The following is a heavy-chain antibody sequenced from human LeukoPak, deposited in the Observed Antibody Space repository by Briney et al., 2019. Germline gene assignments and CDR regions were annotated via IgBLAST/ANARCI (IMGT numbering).Heavy chain of an antibody. CDR2: IYYSGST. CDR3: ARCLKAYFDY. J-gene: IGHJ4*02. V-gene: IGHV4-59*01. Sequence: SETLSLTCTVSGGSISSYYWSWIRQPPGKGLEWIGYIYYSGSTNYNPSLKSRVTISVDTSKNQFSLKLSSVTAADTAVYYCARCLKAYFDYWGQGTLDTVSS. CDR1: GGSISSYY.